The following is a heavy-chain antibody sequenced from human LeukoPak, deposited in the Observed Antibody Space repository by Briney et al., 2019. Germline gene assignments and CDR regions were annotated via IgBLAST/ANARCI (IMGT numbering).Heavy chain of an antibody. D-gene: IGHD1-26*01. CDR1: GGSISGYY. Sequence: SETLSLTCTVSGGSISGYYWTWIRQPPGKGLEWIGYIYYGGSTNYNPSLKSRVTISIDTSKNQFSLALRSVTAADTAVYYCARTDSGSAIDYWGQGILVTVSS. CDR3: ARTDSGSAIDY. CDR2: IYYGGST. J-gene: IGHJ4*02. V-gene: IGHV4-59*08.